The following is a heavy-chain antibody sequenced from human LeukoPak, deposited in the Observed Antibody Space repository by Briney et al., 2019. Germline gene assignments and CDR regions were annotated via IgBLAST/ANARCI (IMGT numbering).Heavy chain of an antibody. V-gene: IGHV4-59*01. Sequence: SETLSLTCTVSGGSISSYHWSWIRQPPGKGLEWIGYIYYSGSTNYKPSLKSRVTVSVDTSKNQFSLQLSSVTAADTAVYYCARGGYYGSGNDFRFDPWGQGTLVTVSS. J-gene: IGHJ5*02. CDR3: ARGGYYGSGNDFRFDP. CDR1: GGSISSYH. D-gene: IGHD3-10*01. CDR2: IYYSGST.